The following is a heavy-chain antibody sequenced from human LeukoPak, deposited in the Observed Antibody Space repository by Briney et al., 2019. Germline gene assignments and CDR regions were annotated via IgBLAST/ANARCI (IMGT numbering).Heavy chain of an antibody. V-gene: IGHV4-59*08. Sequence: SETLSLTCSVSGGSLSDYYWSWIRQPPGKGLEWIGYINYGGSTNYNPSLKSRVTMSVDTSKNQFSLNLSSVTAADTAVYYCARQRCTSNSCYPNWFDPWGQGTLVTVSS. CDR3: ARQRCTSNSCYPNWFDP. D-gene: IGHD2-2*01. CDR1: GGSLSDYY. CDR2: INYGGST. J-gene: IGHJ5*02.